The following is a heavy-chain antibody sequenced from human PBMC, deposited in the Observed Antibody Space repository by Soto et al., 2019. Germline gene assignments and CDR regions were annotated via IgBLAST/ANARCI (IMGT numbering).Heavy chain of an antibody. CDR2: INHSGST. CDR3: ARGPAAVDY. Sequence: SETLSLTCAVYGGSFSGYYWSWIRQPPGKGLEWIGEINHSGSTNYNPSLKSRVTISVDTSKNQFSLKLSSVTAADTAVYYCARGPAAVDYWGQGTLVTVSS. J-gene: IGHJ4*02. CDR1: GGSFSGYY. D-gene: IGHD6-13*01. V-gene: IGHV4-34*01.